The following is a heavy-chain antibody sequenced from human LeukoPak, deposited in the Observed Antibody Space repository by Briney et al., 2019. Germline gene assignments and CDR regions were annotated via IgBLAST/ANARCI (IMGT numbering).Heavy chain of an antibody. D-gene: IGHD6-19*01. CDR2: IYTSGST. J-gene: IGHJ4*02. CDR1: GGSISSGSYY. CDR3: ARDLGDSSGWYGGQHGFDY. V-gene: IGHV4-61*02. Sequence: SETLSRTCTVSGGSISSGSYYWSWIRQPAGKGLEWIGRIYTSGSTNYNPSLNSRVTISVDTSKNQFSLKLSSVTAADTAVSYCARDLGDSSGWYGGQHGFDYWGQGTLVTVSS.